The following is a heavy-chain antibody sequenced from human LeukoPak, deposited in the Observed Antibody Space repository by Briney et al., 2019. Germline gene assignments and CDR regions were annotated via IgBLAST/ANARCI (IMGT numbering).Heavy chain of an antibody. CDR3: ARSAPIGYCSSTSCYAFDY. Sequence: ASVKVSCKASGYTFTSYGISWVRQAPGQGLEWMGWISAYNGNTNYAQKLQGRVTMTTDTSTSTAYMELRSLRSDDTAVYYCARSAPIGYCSSTSCYAFDYWGQGTLVTVPS. D-gene: IGHD2-2*01. J-gene: IGHJ4*02. CDR2: ISAYNGNT. CDR1: GYTFTSYG. V-gene: IGHV1-18*01.